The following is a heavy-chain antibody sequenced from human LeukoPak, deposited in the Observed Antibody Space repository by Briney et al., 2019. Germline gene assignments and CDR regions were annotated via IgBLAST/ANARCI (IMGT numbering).Heavy chain of an antibody. Sequence: SQTLCLTCAVSGLTICSYYRIWVRQPPGKGLEWIGYIYYSGSTNYNTSLKSRVTISVDTSKNQFFMTLSSVTDADTAVYYCARTSVTRYNWSAGWGERTL. D-gene: IGHD4-17*01. CDR3: ARTSVTRYNWSAG. J-gene: IGHJ5*02. V-gene: IGHV4-59*08. CDR1: GLTICSYY. CDR2: IYYSGST.